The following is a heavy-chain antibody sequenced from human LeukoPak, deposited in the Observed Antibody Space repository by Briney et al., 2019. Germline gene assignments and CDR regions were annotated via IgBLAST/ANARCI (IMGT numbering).Heavy chain of an antibody. V-gene: IGHV3-30-3*01. D-gene: IGHD2-2*01. CDR2: ISYDGSEK. CDR3: ARGPFCSSTSCLPGDY. Sequence: GGSLRLSCATPGLTFSSYALHWVRQAPGKGLEWVAVISYDGSEKYYADSVKGRFTISRDSSKNTLYLQMNSLRAEDTAVYYCARGPFCSSTSCLPGDYWGQGTLVTVSS. CDR1: GLTFSSYA. J-gene: IGHJ4*02.